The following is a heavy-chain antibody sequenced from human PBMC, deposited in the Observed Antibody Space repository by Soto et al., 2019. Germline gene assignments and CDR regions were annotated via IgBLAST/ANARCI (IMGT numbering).Heavy chain of an antibody. D-gene: IGHD3-16*02. CDR2: VYYSGST. Sequence: SETLSLTCTLSGDSITWTSCYWGWIRQPPGKGLEWVGDVYYSGSTYYNPSLKSRLTMSIDTSKGQFSLKMSSVTAADTGVYYWARLTSRLSAASQGRRNWLAPWGRGTLVTVSS. V-gene: IGHV4-39*01. J-gene: IGHJ5*02. CDR3: ARLTSRLSAASQGRRNWLAP. CDR1: GDSITWTSCY.